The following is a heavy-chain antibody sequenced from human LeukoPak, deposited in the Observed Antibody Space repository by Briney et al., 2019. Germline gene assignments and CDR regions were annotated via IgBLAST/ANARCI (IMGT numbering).Heavy chain of an antibody. Sequence: SETLSLTCTVSGYSISSGYYWGWIRQPPGKGLEWIGSIYHSGSTYYNPSLKSRVTISVDTSKNQFSLKLSSVTAADAAVYYCARDSDFWSGYYTGPQNCYMDVWGKGTTVTVSS. CDR1: GYSISSGYY. CDR3: ARDSDFWSGYYTGPQNCYMDV. CDR2: IYHSGST. J-gene: IGHJ6*03. V-gene: IGHV4-38-2*02. D-gene: IGHD3-3*01.